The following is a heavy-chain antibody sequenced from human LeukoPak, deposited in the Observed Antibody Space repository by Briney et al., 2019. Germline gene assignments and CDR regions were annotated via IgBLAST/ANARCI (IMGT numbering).Heavy chain of an antibody. V-gene: IGHV4-39*01. CDR3: ARRRFIRGPDVVNPFKY. CDR1: GGSISNSFYY. Sequence: PSETLSLTCTVSGGSISNSFYYWGWIRQPPGKGLEWIGSINYSGSTYYNPSLKSRVTISVDTSKNQFSLKLSSVTAADTAVYYCARRRFIRGPDVVNPFKYWGQGTLVTVSS. CDR2: INYSGST. J-gene: IGHJ4*02. D-gene: IGHD3-16*01.